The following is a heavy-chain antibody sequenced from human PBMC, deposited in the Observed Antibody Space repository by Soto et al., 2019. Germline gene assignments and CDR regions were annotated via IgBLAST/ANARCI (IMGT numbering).Heavy chain of an antibody. V-gene: IGHV1-18*01. D-gene: IGHD2-21*02. CDR3: ARRYGDPSSSTGFDY. CDR2: INTYSGKT. J-gene: IGHJ4*02. CDR1: GYTFGIYS. Sequence: QVQLVQSGPEVKKPGASVKVSWKAYGYTFGIYSTTWVRQAPGQGLEWLGGINTYSGKTYYAQKVQGRVTLTTDTSTSTAYMDMRSLRSDDTAVYYCARRYGDPSSSTGFDYWGQGTLVSVSS.